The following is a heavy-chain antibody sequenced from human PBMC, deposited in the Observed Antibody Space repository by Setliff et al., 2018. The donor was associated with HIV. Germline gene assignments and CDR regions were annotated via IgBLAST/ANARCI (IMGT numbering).Heavy chain of an antibody. Sequence: ASVKVSCKASGYTFTSHDINWVRQATGQGLEWMGWMNPNSANTGYAQKFLGRVTMTRNTSISTAYMELSSLRSEDTAVYYCARAGGYCGSTSCPYYFDYWGQGTLVTVSS. D-gene: IGHD2-2*01. V-gene: IGHV1-8*02. J-gene: IGHJ4*02. CDR2: MNPNSANT. CDR1: GYTFTSHD. CDR3: ARAGGYCGSTSCPYYFDY.